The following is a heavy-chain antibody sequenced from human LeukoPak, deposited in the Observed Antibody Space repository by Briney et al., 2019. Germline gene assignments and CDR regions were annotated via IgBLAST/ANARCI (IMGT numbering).Heavy chain of an antibody. Sequence: GGSLRLSCAASGFTFSSYAMSWVRQAPGKGLEWVSAISGSGGSTYYADSVKGRFTISRDNSKNTLYLQMNSLRAEDTAVYYCAGALVVVTAPFDYWGQGTLVTVSS. D-gene: IGHD2-21*02. CDR1: GFTFSSYA. CDR2: ISGSGGST. J-gene: IGHJ4*02. CDR3: AGALVVVTAPFDY. V-gene: IGHV3-23*01.